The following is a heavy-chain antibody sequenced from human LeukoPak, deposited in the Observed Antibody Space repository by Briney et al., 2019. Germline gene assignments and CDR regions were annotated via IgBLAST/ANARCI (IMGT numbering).Heavy chain of an antibody. CDR1: GFTFSNSW. CDR3: TTQNYAHSFDT. D-gene: IGHD2-2*01. CDR2: IKQDGGQT. V-gene: IGHV3-7*05. Sequence: GGSLRLSCAASGFTFSNSWMSWVRQAPEKGLEWVANIKQDGGQTYYMVSVRGRFTISRDNAENSLFLQMNGLRAEDTAVYYCTTQNYAHSFDTWGQGTLVTVSS. J-gene: IGHJ3*02.